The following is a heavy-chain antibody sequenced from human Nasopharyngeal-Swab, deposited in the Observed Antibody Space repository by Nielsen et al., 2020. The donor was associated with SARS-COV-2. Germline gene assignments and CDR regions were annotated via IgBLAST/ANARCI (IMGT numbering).Heavy chain of an antibody. CDR1: GGSISSSSYY. J-gene: IGHJ2*01. CDR3: ARHDTTTVVTPSWYFDL. D-gene: IGHD4-23*01. V-gene: IGHV4-39*01. CDR2: IYYTGST. Sequence: GSLRLSCTVSGGSISSSSYYWGWIRQPPGKGLEWIGSIYYTGSTHSNPSLRSRVTISVDTSKNQFSLKLSSVTAADTAVYYCARHDTTTVVTPSWYFDLWGRGTLVTVSS.